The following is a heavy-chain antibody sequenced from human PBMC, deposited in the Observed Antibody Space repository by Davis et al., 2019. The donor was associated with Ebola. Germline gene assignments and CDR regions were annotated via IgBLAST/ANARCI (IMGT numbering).Heavy chain of an antibody. CDR1: GGSISNYY. V-gene: IGHV4-59*01. J-gene: IGHJ4*02. CDR3: AGAGYSSGWNFAS. D-gene: IGHD6-19*01. CDR2: IYYSGNT. Sequence: SETLSLTCTVSGGSISNYYWSWIRQPPGKGLEWIGYIYYSGNTNSNPSLKSRVTISVDTSKNQFSLKLSSVTAADTAVYCCAGAGYSSGWNFASWGQGTLVTVSS.